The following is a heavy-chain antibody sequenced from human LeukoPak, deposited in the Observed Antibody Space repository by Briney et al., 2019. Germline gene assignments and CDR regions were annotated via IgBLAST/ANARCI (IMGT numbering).Heavy chain of an antibody. CDR1: GFTFSSYS. D-gene: IGHD3-3*02. Sequence: GGSLRLSCAASGFTFSSYSMNWVRQAPGKGLEWVANIKQDGSEKYYVDSVKGRFTISRDNAKNSLYLQMNSLRAEDTAVYYCARDTQDSIFDYWGQGTLVTVSS. V-gene: IGHV3-7*01. CDR2: IKQDGSEK. CDR3: ARDTQDSIFDY. J-gene: IGHJ4*02.